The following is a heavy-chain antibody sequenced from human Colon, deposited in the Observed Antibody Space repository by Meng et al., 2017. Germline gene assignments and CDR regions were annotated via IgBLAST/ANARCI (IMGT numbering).Heavy chain of an antibody. CDR2: ISYDGSNK. CDR1: GFTFSSYA. D-gene: IGHD3-10*01. J-gene: IGHJ4*02. CDR3: ARGDVLLWFGELVGFDY. Sequence: GGSLRLSCAASGFTFSSYAMHWVRQAPGKGLEWVAVISYDGSNKYYADSVKGRFTISRGNSKNTLYLQMNSLRAEDTAVYYCARGDVLLWFGELVGFDYWGQGTLVTVSS. V-gene: IGHV3-30*04.